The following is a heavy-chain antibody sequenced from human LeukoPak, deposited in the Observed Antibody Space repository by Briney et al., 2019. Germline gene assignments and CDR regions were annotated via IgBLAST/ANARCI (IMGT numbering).Heavy chain of an antibody. CDR1: GGSISSSNYY. Sequence: SETLSLTCNVSGGSISSSNYYWGWIRQPPGKGLEWIGNIYYSGSTYYNPSLKGRVTISVDTSKNQFSLKLSSVTAADTAVFYCVYCSSTSCHGFDVWGQGTVVTVSS. CDR3: VYCSSTSCHGFDV. J-gene: IGHJ3*01. V-gene: IGHV4-39*01. D-gene: IGHD2-2*01. CDR2: IYYSGST.